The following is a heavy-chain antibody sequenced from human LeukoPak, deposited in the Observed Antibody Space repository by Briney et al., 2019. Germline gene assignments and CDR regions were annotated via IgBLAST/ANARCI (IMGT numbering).Heavy chain of an antibody. V-gene: IGHV3-30*18. Sequence: GGPLRLSCADSGFTVSSNYMRWVRQAPGKGLEWVAVISYDGSNKYYADSVKGRFTISRDNSKNTLYLQMNSLRAEDTAVYYCAKVTTGYSSSWSDYLGQGTLVTVSS. D-gene: IGHD6-13*01. J-gene: IGHJ4*02. CDR2: ISYDGSNK. CDR3: AKVTTGYSSSWSDY. CDR1: GFTVSSNY.